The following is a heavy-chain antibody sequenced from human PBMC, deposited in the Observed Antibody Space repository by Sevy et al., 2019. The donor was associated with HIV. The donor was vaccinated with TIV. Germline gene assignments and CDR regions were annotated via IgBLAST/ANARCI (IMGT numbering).Heavy chain of an antibody. V-gene: IGHV1-18*01. Sequence: ASVKVSCKASGYIFTSYGISWVRQAPRQGLEWMGRINGHNGNTNYVQNLQGRVTMTTDTSTKTAYMELRSLRSDDTAVYYCARDGYDGSGYQRGVFDFWGQGTLVTVSS. CDR3: ARDGYDGSGYQRGVFDF. J-gene: IGHJ4*02. D-gene: IGHD3-22*01. CDR1: GYIFTSYG. CDR2: INGHNGNT.